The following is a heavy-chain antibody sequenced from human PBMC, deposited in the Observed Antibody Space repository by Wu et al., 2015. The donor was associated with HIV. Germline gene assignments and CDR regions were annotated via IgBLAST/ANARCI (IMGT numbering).Heavy chain of an antibody. D-gene: IGHD1-26*01. CDR2: INPNSGGT. Sequence: QVQLVQSGAEVKKPGASVKVSCKASGYTFTGYYMHWVRQAPGQGLEWMGWINPNSGGTNYAQKFQGRVTMTRDTSISTAYMELSRLRSDDTAVYYCARDSYPYSGSYWYYYYGMDVWGQGTTVTVSS. J-gene: IGHJ6*02. CDR1: GYTFTGYY. CDR3: ARDSYPYSGSYWYYYYGMDV. V-gene: IGHV1-2*02.